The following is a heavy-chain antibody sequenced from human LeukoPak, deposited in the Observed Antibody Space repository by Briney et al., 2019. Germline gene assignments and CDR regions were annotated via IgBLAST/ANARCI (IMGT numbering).Heavy chain of an antibody. V-gene: IGHV3-30*18. D-gene: IGHD3-22*01. J-gene: IGHJ4*02. CDR1: GFTFGSYG. CDR3: AKDDVLYYYDSSGYYPDY. Sequence: HPGGSLRLSCAASGFTFGSYGMHWVRQAPGKGQEWVAVISYDGSNKYYADSVKGRFTISRDNSKNTLYLQMNSLRAEDTAVYYCAKDDVLYYYDSSGYYPDYWGQGTLVTVSS. CDR2: ISYDGSNK.